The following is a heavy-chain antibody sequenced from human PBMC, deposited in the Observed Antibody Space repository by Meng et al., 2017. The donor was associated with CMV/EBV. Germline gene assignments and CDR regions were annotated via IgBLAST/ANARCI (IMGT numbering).Heavy chain of an antibody. D-gene: IGHD2-2*01. V-gene: IGHV4-34*01. CDR2: INHSGST. CDR3: ARAGYCSSTSCYLPLYGMDV. CDR1: GGSFSGYY. Sequence: GSLRLSCAVYGGSFSGYYWSWIRQPPGKGLEWIGEINHSGSTNYNPSLKSRVTISVDTSKNQFSLKLSSVTAADTAVYYCARAGYCSSTSCYLPLYGMDVWGQGTTVTVSS. J-gene: IGHJ6*02.